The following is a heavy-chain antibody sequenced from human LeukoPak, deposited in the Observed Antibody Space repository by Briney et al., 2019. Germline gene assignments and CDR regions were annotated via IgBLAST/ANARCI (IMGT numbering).Heavy chain of an antibody. V-gene: IGHV3-30-3*01. Sequence: PGGSLRLSCAASGFTFSSYAMHWVRQAPGKGLEWVAAISYDASNEYYTDSVRGRFTISRDNSENTMYLQLNSLRAEDTAVYYCAREGFLDAFDIWGQGTLVTVSS. CDR3: AREGFLDAFDI. CDR2: ISYDASNE. CDR1: GFTFSSYA. J-gene: IGHJ3*02.